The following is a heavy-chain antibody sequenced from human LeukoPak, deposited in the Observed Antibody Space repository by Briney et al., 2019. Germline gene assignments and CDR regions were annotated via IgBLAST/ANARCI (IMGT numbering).Heavy chain of an antibody. D-gene: IGHD3-10*01. CDR3: TRVRSGNDFDY. J-gene: IGHJ4*02. CDR1: GFTFRVHA. CDR2: ISRLGYGGTT. V-gene: IGHV3-49*04. Sequence: GRSLRLSCAASGFTFRVHAMSWVRQAPGKGLEWVGFISRLGYGGTTEYAASVEGRFSLSRDDAKSFDYLQMSSLKAEDTAVYYCTRVRSGNDFDYWGQGTLVTVSS.